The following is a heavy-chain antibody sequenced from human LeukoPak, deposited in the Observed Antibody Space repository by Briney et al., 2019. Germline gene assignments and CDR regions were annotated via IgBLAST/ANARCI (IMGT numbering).Heavy chain of an antibody. V-gene: IGHV4-59*01. CDR2: IYYSGST. J-gene: IGHJ3*02. CDR1: GGSIISYY. Sequence: SETLSLTCTVSGGSIISYYWSWIRQPPGKGLEWIGYIYYSGSTNYNPSLKSRVTISVDTSKNQFSLKLSSVTAADTAVYYCARVEEMYGAFDIWGQGTMVTVSS. D-gene: IGHD2-8*01. CDR3: ARVEEMYGAFDI.